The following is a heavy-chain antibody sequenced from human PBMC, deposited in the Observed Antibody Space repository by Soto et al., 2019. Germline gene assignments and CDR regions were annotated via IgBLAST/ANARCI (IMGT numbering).Heavy chain of an antibody. V-gene: IGHV1-46*01. CDR2: INPSGGST. D-gene: IGHD3-3*01. J-gene: IGHJ6*02. CDR1: GYTFTSYY. CDR3: ARIPSERAAFGVVRVYYYGMDV. Sequence: ASVKVSCKASGYTFTSYYMHWVRQAPGQGLEWMGIINPSGGSTSYAQKFQGRVTMTRETSTSTVYMELSSLRSEDTAVYYCARIPSERAAFGVVRVYYYGMDVWGQGTTVTVSS.